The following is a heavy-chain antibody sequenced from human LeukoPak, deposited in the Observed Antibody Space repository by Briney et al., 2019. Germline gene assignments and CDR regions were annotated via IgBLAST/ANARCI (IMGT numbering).Heavy chain of an antibody. CDR3: AKSYGVGSTFIDY. Sequence: GGSLRLSCAASGFTFSSYAMHWVRQAPGKGLEWVSSITGSGDGTYYADSVKGRFTISTDNSKSTVHLQMYSLRAEDTAIYYCAKSYGVGSTFIDYWGQGTLVTVSS. CDR1: GFTFSSYA. V-gene: IGHV3-23*01. D-gene: IGHD1-26*01. CDR2: ITGSGDGT. J-gene: IGHJ4*02.